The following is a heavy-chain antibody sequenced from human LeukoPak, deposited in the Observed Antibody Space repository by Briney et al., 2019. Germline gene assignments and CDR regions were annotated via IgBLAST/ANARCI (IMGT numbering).Heavy chain of an antibody. CDR3: ARRGSIAYSRFDP. D-gene: IGHD6-6*01. CDR1: GGSISSGGYY. V-gene: IGHV4-31*03. J-gene: IGHJ5*02. Sequence: SQTLSLTCTVSGGSISSGGYYWRWSRQHPGTGLEWIGYIYYSGSTYYNPSLKSRVTISVDTSKNQFSLKLSSVTAADTAVYHCARRGSIAYSRFDPWGQGTLVTVSS. CDR2: IYYSGST.